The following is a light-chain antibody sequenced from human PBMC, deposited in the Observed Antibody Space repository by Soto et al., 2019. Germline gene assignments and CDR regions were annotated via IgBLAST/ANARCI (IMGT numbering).Light chain of an antibody. J-gene: IGKJ3*01. V-gene: IGKV1-5*03. CDR3: QQYNSALFT. Sequence: DIQMTQSPSTLSASVGDRVTIACRASQTISSWVAWYQQKPGKAPRLLIYKTSSLESGVPSRFSGSGSGTEFTLTISGLQPDDFASYYCQQYNSALFTFGPGTKVDIK. CDR1: QTISSW. CDR2: KTS.